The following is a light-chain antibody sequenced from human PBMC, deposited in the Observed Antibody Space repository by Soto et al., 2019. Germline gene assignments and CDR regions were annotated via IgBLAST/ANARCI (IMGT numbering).Light chain of an antibody. CDR2: ATS. CDR3: LQYYNFSWT. Sequence: IEMSLYPAALCASIKEGVTMPCRAKQGIRKDLAWYQQKPGKAPKLLIYATSSLQSGVPSRFSGSGSGRDFALTISSLQPEDFATYYCLQYYNFSWTFGQGTKVDIK. CDR1: QGIRKD. J-gene: IGKJ1*01. V-gene: IGKV1-6*01.